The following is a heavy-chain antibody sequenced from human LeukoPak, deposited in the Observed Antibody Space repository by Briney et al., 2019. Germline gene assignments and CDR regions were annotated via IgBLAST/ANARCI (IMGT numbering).Heavy chain of an antibody. CDR3: AGKRITIFGVVTKFDY. D-gene: IGHD3-3*01. CDR1: GDSMGTYY. Sequence: SETLSLTCTVTGDSMGTYYWSSIRQPAGKGLEWIGRIHTSGTTWYNASLKSRVTISVDTSKNQFSLKLSSVTAADTAVYYCAGKRITIFGVVTKFDYWGQGTLVTVSS. J-gene: IGHJ4*02. V-gene: IGHV4-4*07. CDR2: IHTSGTT.